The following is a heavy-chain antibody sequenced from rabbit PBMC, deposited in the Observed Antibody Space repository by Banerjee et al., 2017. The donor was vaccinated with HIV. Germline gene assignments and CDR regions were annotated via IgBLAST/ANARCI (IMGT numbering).Heavy chain of an antibody. V-gene: IGHV1S40*01. CDR3: ARHWNL. CDR1: GFSFSSSYW. Sequence: QSLEESGGDLVKPGASLTLTCTASGFSFSSSYWICWVRQAPGKGLEWIGCIDTGSSGSTYYASWAKGRFTISKISSTTVTLQMASLTAADTATYFCARHWNLWGPGTLVTVS. J-gene: IGHJ4*01. CDR2: IDTGSSGST. D-gene: IGHD7-1*01.